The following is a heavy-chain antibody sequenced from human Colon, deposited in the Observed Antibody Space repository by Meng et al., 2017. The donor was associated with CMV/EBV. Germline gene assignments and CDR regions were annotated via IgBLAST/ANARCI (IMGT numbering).Heavy chain of an antibody. CDR2: IIPIFGTA. CDR3: ARGGDSGSYGGELDY. CDR1: GGTFSSYA. V-gene: IGHV1-69*05. Sequence: SVKVSCKASGGTFSSYAISWVRQAPGQGLEWMGGIIPIFGTANYAQKFQGRVTITTDESTSTAYMELSSLRSEDTAVYCCARGGDSGSYGGELDYWGQGTLVTVSS. J-gene: IGHJ4*02. D-gene: IGHD5-18*01.